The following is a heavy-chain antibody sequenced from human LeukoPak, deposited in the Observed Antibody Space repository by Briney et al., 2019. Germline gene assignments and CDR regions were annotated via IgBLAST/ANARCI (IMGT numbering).Heavy chain of an antibody. D-gene: IGHD3-10*01. CDR1: GFTFSNYG. V-gene: IGHV3-30*18. J-gene: IGHJ4*02. CDR2: ISNDGSNE. Sequence: AGGSLRLSCAASGFTFSNYGMHWVRQAPGKGLEWVAIISNDGSNEYYAESVQGRFTMSRDNSKNTLYLQMNSLRAEDTAVYYCAKDLYYYGSGSPLDYWGQGTLVTVSS. CDR3: AKDLYYYGSGSPLDY.